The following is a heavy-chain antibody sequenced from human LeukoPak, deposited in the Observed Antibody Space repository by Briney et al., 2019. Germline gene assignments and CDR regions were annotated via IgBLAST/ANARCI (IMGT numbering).Heavy chain of an antibody. CDR3: ARGPSVAGTARTTDSRGFQAPRPYGMDV. D-gene: IGHD6-19*01. CDR1: GGSVSSGGYY. J-gene: IGHJ6*02. V-gene: IGHV4-34*01. Sequence: PSETLSLTCTVSGGSVSSGGYYWSWIRQPPGKGLEWIGEINHSGSTNYNPSLKSRVTISVDTSKNQFSLKLSSVTAADTAVYYCARGPSVAGTARTTDSRGFQAPRPYGMDVWGQGTTVTVSS. CDR2: INHSGST.